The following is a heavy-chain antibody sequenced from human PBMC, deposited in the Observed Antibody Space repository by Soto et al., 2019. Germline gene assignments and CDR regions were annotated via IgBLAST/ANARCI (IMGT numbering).Heavy chain of an antibody. Sequence: SETLSLTCAVSGGSFSGYYWSWIRQPPGKGLEWIGEINHSGSTNYNPSLKSRVTISVDTSKNQFSLKLSSVTAADTAVYYCAREGARDIVVVPAEANWFDPWGQGTLVTVSS. CDR3: AREGARDIVVVPAEANWFDP. CDR1: GGSFSGYY. CDR2: INHSGST. V-gene: IGHV4-34*01. D-gene: IGHD2-2*01. J-gene: IGHJ5*02.